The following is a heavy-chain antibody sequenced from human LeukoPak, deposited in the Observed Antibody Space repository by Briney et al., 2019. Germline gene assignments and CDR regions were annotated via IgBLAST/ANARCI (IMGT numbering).Heavy chain of an antibody. CDR2: ISHSGST. D-gene: IGHD5-24*01. J-gene: IGHJ4*02. CDR1: GGSFSGYY. CDR3: ARALGYNLNYFDY. V-gene: IGHV4-34*01. Sequence: PSETLSLTCAVYGGSFSGYYWSWIRQPPGKGLEWIGEISHSGSTNYNPSLKSRVTISVDTSKNQFSLKLSSVTAADTAVYYCARALGYNLNYFDYWGQGTLVTVSS.